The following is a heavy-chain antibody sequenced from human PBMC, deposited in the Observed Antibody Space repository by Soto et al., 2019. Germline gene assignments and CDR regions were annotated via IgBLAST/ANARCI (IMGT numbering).Heavy chain of an antibody. D-gene: IGHD5-18*01. Sequence: ASVKVSCKVSGYTLTELSMHWVRQAPGKGLEWMGGFDPEDGETIYAQKFQGRVTMTEDTSTDTAYMELSSLRSEDTAVYYCATSRYSYGYSLYYYGMDVWGQGTTVTVSS. CDR2: FDPEDGET. CDR3: ATSRYSYGYSLYYYGMDV. CDR1: GYTLTELS. J-gene: IGHJ6*02. V-gene: IGHV1-24*01.